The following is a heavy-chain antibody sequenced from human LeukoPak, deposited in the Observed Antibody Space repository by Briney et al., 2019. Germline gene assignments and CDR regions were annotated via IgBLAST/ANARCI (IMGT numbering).Heavy chain of an antibody. Sequence: GGSLRLSCVASGFTFSNYWMTWVRQAPGKGLEWVANIKQDGSEKYYVDSVKGRFTISRDNAKNSLYLQMNSLRGEDTAVYYCARDTSGYDYWGQGTLVTVSS. D-gene: IGHD3-22*01. CDR2: IKQDGSEK. V-gene: IGHV3-7*01. J-gene: IGHJ4*02. CDR3: ARDTSGYDY. CDR1: GFTFSNYW.